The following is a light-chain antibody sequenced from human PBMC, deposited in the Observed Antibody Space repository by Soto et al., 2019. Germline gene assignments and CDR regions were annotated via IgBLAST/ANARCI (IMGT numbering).Light chain of an antibody. J-gene: IGKJ1*01. CDR2: QTS. CDR3: HQRQSWTRT. Sequence: EIVLTQSPATLSSFPGDRVTLSCRASQYISTRLAWYQHRPGQAPRLLIYQTSIRAAGIPARFSGSGSGTDFTLTISNVQTEDFALYYCHQRQSWTRTFGQGTKVDIK. V-gene: IGKV3-11*01. CDR1: QYISTR.